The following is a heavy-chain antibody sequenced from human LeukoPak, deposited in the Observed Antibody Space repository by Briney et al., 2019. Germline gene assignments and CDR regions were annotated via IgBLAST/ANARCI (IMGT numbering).Heavy chain of an antibody. CDR2: ISSSSSTI. CDR1: GFTFSSYS. CDR3: ARDYGDYAFDY. Sequence: GGSLRLSCAASGFTFSSYSMNWVRQAPGKGLEWVSYISSSSSTIYYADSVKGRFTISRDNAKNSLYLQMNSLRAEDTAVYYCARDYGDYAFDYWGQGTLVTVSS. D-gene: IGHD4-17*01. V-gene: IGHV3-48*04. J-gene: IGHJ4*02.